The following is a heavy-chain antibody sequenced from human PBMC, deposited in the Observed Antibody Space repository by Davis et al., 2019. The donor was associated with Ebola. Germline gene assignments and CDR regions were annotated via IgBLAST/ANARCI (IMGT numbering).Heavy chain of an antibody. CDR2: VNPYSGHT. D-gene: IGHD6-19*01. V-gene: IGHV1-8*01. Sequence: ASVKVSCKASGYIFSNYDINWVRQASGQGLEWMGWVNPYSGHTGYVEKFKGRVTMTGDPSISTAYMELSSLTIDDTAVYYCAVVAVAGTNFDHWGQGTLVTVSS. CDR1: GYIFSNYD. J-gene: IGHJ4*02. CDR3: AVVAVAGTNFDH.